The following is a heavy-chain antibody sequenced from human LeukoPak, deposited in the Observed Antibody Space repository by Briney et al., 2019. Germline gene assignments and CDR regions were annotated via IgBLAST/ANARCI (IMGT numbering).Heavy chain of an antibody. CDR3: ARKSAGYHFDY. Sequence: GGSLRLSCAPSGFTVSSNYMSWVRQAPGKGLEWVSVIYGGGSTYYADSVKGRFTISRDNSKNTLYLQMNSLRAEDTAGYYCARKSAGYHFDYWGQGTLVTVSS. CDR1: GFTVSSNY. J-gene: IGHJ4*02. CDR2: IYGGGST. V-gene: IGHV3-53*01. D-gene: IGHD3-16*02.